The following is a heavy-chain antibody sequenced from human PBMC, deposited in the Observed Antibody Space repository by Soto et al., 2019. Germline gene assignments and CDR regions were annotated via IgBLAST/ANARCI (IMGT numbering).Heavy chain of an antibody. Sequence: QVQLGQSGAEVKKPGASVKVSCRASGYTFTSYAISWGRQAPGQGLEWMGWISAYNGNTKYAQKIQGRVTMTTDTSTSTAYMELRSLRSDDTAVYYFAREAPPNDYWGQGTLVTVSS. V-gene: IGHV1-18*01. J-gene: IGHJ4*02. CDR3: AREAPPNDY. CDR1: GYTFTSYA. CDR2: ISAYNGNT.